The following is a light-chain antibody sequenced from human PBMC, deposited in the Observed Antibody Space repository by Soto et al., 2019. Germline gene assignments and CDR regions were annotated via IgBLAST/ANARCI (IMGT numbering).Light chain of an antibody. CDR2: DNN. Sequence: QSVLTQPPSVSAAPGQKVTISCSGSSSNIGNNYVSWYQQLPGTAPKLLIYDNNKRPSGIPDRFSASKSGTSATLDITGLQTGDEADYYCATWDGSLPAEVFGGGTKLTVL. J-gene: IGLJ2*01. CDR1: SSNIGNNY. V-gene: IGLV1-51*01. CDR3: ATWDGSLPAEV.